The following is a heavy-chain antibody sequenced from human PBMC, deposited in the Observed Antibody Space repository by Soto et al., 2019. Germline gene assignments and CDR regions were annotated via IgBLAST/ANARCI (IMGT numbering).Heavy chain of an antibody. CDR2: IIPIFGTA. D-gene: IGHD6-6*01. V-gene: IGHV1-69*01. CDR1: GGTFSSYA. Sequence: QVQLVQSGAEVKKPGSSVKVSCKASGGTFSSYAISWVRQAPGQGLEWMGGIIPIFGTANYAQKFQGRVTITADESTSTAYMELRGLRSEDTGVYYCARIAARPGGVAPWFDPWGQGTLVTVSS. J-gene: IGHJ5*02. CDR3: ARIAARPGGVAPWFDP.